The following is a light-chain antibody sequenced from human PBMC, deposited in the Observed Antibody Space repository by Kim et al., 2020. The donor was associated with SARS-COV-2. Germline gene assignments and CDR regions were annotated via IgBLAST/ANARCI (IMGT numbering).Light chain of an antibody. CDR3: QKYNSAPDVA. V-gene: IGKV1-27*01. Sequence: SVGDRVTITGRASQGISNDLAWYQQKPGKVPTLLIYAASALQSGVPSRFSGSGSGTDFTLTISSLQPEDVATYYCQKYNSAPDVAFGQGTKVDIK. CDR1: QGISND. J-gene: IGKJ1*01. CDR2: AAS.